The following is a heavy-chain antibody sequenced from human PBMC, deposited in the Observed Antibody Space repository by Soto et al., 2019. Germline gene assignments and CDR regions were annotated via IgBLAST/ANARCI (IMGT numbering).Heavy chain of an antibody. CDR2: IFYSGST. CDR1: GGSISNYY. CDR3: AKDSGYNYGYFRWFDP. V-gene: IGHV4-59*01. Sequence: QVHLQESGPRLVKPSETLSLTCTVSGGSISNYYWSWIRQPPGRGLEWIGHIFYSGSTNYNPALKSRITITVDTSKSQFSLKLSSLTAADTAVYYCAKDSGYNYGYFRWFDPWGQGTLVTVSS. J-gene: IGHJ5*02. D-gene: IGHD5-18*01.